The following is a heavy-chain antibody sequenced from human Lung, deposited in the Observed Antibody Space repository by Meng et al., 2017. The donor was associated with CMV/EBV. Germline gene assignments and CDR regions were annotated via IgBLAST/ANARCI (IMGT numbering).Heavy chain of an antibody. CDR1: GFTFSSYW. CDR2: INSDGSST. D-gene: IGHD3-22*01. V-gene: IGHV3-74*01. CDR3: ARAADLYDYYDSSGYYGY. J-gene: IGHJ4*02. Sequence: XCAASGFTFSSYWMHWVRQAPGKGLVWVSRINSDGSSTSYADSVKGRFTISRDNAKNTLYLQMNSLRAEDTAVYYCARAADLYDYYDSSGYYGYWXQGTXVTVSS.